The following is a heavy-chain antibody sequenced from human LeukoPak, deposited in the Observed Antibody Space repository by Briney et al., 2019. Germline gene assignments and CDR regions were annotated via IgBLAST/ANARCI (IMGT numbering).Heavy chain of an antibody. CDR3: ARDRVKGYYYGRYFDY. V-gene: IGHV3-21*01. Sequence: GGSLRLSCAASGFTFSSYSMNWVRQAPGKGLEWVSSISSSSSYIYYADSVKGRFTISRDNAKNSLYLQMNSLRAEDTAVYYCARDRVKGYYYGRYFDYWGQGTLVTVSS. J-gene: IGHJ4*02. D-gene: IGHD3-22*01. CDR1: GFTFSSYS. CDR2: ISSSSSYI.